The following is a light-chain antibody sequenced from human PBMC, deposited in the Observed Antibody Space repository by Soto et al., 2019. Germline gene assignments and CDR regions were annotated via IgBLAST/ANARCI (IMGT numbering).Light chain of an antibody. CDR3: QQGT. CDR1: QSVSSSY. J-gene: IGKJ2*01. Sequence: EIVLTQSPGTLCLSPGERATLSCRASQSVSSSYLAWYQQKPGQAPRLLIYGASSRATGIPDRFSGSGSGTDFTLTISRLEPEDFAVYYCQQGTFGQGTKLEIK. V-gene: IGKV3-20*01. CDR2: GAS.